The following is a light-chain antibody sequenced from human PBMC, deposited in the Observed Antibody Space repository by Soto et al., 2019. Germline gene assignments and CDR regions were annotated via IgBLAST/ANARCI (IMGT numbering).Light chain of an antibody. CDR1: QSVSSSY. V-gene: IGKV3-20*01. CDR3: QQYGSSLFT. CDR2: GAS. J-gene: IGKJ3*01. Sequence: EIVLTQSPGTLSLSPGERATLSCRASQSVSSSYLAWYQQKPGQAPRLLIYGASSRATGIPDRFSGSGPGTDFTLTISRLEPEDFAVYYCQQYGSSLFTFGPGTKVDI.